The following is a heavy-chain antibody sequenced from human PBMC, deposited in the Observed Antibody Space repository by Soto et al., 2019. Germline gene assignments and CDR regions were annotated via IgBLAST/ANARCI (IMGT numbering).Heavy chain of an antibody. D-gene: IGHD1-26*01. Sequence: QVQLVQSGAEVKKPGASVKVACKASGYTFTSYYMHWVRQAPGQGLEWMGIINPSGGSTSYAQKLQGRVTMTRDTSTSTVYMELSSLRSEDTAVYYCARDNRTSFYYYYGMDVWGQGTTVTVSS. J-gene: IGHJ6*02. CDR2: INPSGGST. CDR3: ARDNRTSFYYYYGMDV. CDR1: GYTFTSYY. V-gene: IGHV1-46*01.